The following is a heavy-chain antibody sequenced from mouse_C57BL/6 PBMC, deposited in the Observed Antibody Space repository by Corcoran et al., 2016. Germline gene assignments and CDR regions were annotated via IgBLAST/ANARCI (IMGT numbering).Heavy chain of an antibody. CDR2: ISYDGSN. V-gene: IGHV3-6*01. D-gene: IGHD6-1*01. Sequence: DVQLQESGPGLVKPSQSLSLTCSVTGYSITSGYYWNWIRQFPGNKLEWMGYISYDGSNNYNPSLKNRISITRDTSKNQFFLKLNSVTTEDTATYYCARAHNREGYFDYWGQGTTLTVSS. J-gene: IGHJ2*01. CDR3: ARAHNREGYFDY. CDR1: GYSITSGYY.